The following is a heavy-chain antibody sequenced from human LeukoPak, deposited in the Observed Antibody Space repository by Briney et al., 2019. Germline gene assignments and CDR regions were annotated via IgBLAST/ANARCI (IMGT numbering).Heavy chain of an antibody. J-gene: IGHJ3*01. CDR1: GFTFSSYG. V-gene: IGHV3-30*02. Sequence: GGSLRLSCAASGFTFSSYGMHWVRQAPGKGLEWVAFIRYDGSNKYYADSVKGRFTISRDNSKNTLYLQMNSLRAEDTAVYYCARAVAGTRNAFDLWGQGTMVTVSS. CDR2: IRYDGSNK. D-gene: IGHD6-19*01. CDR3: ARAVAGTRNAFDL.